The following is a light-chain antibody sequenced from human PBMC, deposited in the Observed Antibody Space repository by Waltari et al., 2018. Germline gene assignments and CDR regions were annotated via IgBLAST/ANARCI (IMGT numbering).Light chain of an antibody. J-gene: IGKJ1*01. CDR1: QSVGSSS. V-gene: IGKV3-20*01. CDR2: RAS. Sequence: EIVLTQSPGTASLSPGERVTLSCRASQSVGSSSIAWYQQKPGQPPRLVIYRASRRATVIPGRFSGSWSGTDFSLTISRLEPEDFVVYYCQQLGTLRATFGQGTKVEIK. CDR3: QQLGTLRAT.